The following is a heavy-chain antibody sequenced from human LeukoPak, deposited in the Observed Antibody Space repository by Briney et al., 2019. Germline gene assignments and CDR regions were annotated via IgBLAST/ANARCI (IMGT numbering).Heavy chain of an antibody. J-gene: IGHJ4*02. Sequence: SVTVSCTASGGTFSSYAISWVRQAPGQGLEWMGGIIPIFGTANYAQKFQGRVTMTRDTSTSTVYMELSSLRSEDTAVYYCSAVVVRGVITLDYWGQGTLVTVSS. D-gene: IGHD3-10*01. CDR2: IIPIFGTA. V-gene: IGHV1-69*05. CDR1: GGTFSSYA. CDR3: SAVVVRGVITLDY.